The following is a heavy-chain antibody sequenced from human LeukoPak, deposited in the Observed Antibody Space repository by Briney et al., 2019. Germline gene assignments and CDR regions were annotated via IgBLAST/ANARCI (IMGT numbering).Heavy chain of an antibody. CDR1: GFTVRTSW. CDR3: ARYFNSNGYSSLRGDY. D-gene: IGHD2/OR15-2a*01. V-gene: IGHV3-7*01. J-gene: IGHJ4*02. CDR2: IMFDGSQK. Sequence: GGSLRLSRLGSGFTVRTSWLTWVRHAPGTGLGWVASIMFDGSQKYYVDSVKGRFTISRDNAKNSLYLQMDSLRVEDTAMYYCARYFNSNGYSSLRGDYWGQGTLVTVSS.